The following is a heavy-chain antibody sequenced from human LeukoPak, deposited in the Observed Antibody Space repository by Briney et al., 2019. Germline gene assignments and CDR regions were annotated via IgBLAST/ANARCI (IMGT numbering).Heavy chain of an antibody. D-gene: IGHD6-19*01. Sequence: ASETLSLTCTVSGGSISSSSYYGAWIRQPPGKGLEWIGSIRYSGNTYYNPSLKSRVTVSIDTSKNQFSLKLNSVTAADTAVYYCARDPGYSSGYSTGYFDYWGQGTLVTVPS. CDR3: ARDPGYSSGYSTGYFDY. J-gene: IGHJ4*02. CDR1: GGSISSSSYY. CDR2: IRYSGNT. V-gene: IGHV4-39*07.